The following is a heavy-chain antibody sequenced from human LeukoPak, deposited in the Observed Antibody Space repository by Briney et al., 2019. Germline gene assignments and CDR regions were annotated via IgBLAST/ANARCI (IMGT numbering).Heavy chain of an antibody. Sequence: SETLSLTCTVAGGSISSYYWSWIRQPPGEGLEWIGYIYYSGSTNYNPSLKSRVTISVDTSKNQFSLKLSSVTAADTAVYYCARVGSGWFVHFDYWGQGTLVTVSS. V-gene: IGHV4-59*08. CDR1: GGSISSYY. CDR3: ARVGSGWFVHFDY. CDR2: IYYSGST. J-gene: IGHJ4*02. D-gene: IGHD6-19*01.